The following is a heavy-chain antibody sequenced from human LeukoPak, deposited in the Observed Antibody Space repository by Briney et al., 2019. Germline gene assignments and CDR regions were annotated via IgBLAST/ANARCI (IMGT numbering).Heavy chain of an antibody. V-gene: IGHV4-38-2*02. CDR3: ARVLVVGAFDI. J-gene: IGHJ3*02. D-gene: IGHD2-15*01. Sequence: SETLSLTCTVSGYSISSGYYWGWIRQPPGKGLEWIGSIYHSGSTYYNPSLKSRVTISVDTSKNQFSLKLSSVTAADTAVYYCARVLVVGAFDIWGQGTMVTVSP. CDR2: IYHSGST. CDR1: GYSISSGYY.